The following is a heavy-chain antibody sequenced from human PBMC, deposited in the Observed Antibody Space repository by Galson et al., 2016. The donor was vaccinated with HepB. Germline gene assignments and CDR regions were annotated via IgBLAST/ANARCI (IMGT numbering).Heavy chain of an antibody. V-gene: IGHV1-18*04. CDR2: ISAYNGNT. CDR3: AAVAGFMTGTTLSDYYGMDV. CDR1: GYTFTSYG. J-gene: IGHJ6*02. D-gene: IGHD1-7*01. Sequence: SVKVSCKASGYTFTSYGIRWVRQAPGQGLEWMGWISAYNGNTNYAQKLQGRVTMTTDTSTSTAYMELSSLRAEDTAVYYCAAVAGFMTGTTLSDYYGMDVWGQGTTVTVSS.